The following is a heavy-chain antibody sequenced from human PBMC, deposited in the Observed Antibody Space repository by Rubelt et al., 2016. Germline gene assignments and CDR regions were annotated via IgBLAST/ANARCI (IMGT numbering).Heavy chain of an antibody. CDR1: GGSFSGYY. Sequence: QVQLQQWGAGLLKPSETLSLTCAVYGGSFSGYYWSWIRQPPGKGLEWIGEINHSGSTNYNPSLKSRVTISVDPSKNQFSLKLSSVTAADTAVYYCARASFRVGATRRFDYWGQGTLVTVSS. D-gene: IGHD1-26*01. V-gene: IGHV4-34*01. J-gene: IGHJ4*02. CDR2: INHSGST. CDR3: ARASFRVGATRRFDY.